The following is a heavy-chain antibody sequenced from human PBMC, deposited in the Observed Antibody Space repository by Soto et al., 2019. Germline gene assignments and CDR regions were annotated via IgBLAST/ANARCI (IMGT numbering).Heavy chain of an antibody. D-gene: IGHD1-7*01. J-gene: IGHJ6*02. CDR1: GGSISSSSYY. CDR3: VHWNYVNYYYGMDV. V-gene: IGHV4-39*01. Sequence: PSETLSLTCTVSGGSISSSSYYWGWIRQPPGKGLEWIGSIYYSGSTYYNQSLKSRVTISVDTSKNQFSLKLSSVTAADTAVYYCVHWNYVNYYYGMDVWGQGTTVTVSS. CDR2: IYYSGST.